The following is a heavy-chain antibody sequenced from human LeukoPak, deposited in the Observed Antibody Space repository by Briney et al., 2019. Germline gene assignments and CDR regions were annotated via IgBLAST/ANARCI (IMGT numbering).Heavy chain of an antibody. V-gene: IGHV3-30*02. J-gene: IGHJ4*02. CDR3: ANGPQYNILTGFYKVRSHLDY. CDR2: IRYDGSNR. Sequence: PGGSLRLSCAASGFTFSSYWMSWVRQAPGKGLEWVAFIRYDGSNRHYADSVKGRFTISRDNSKNMLHLQMNSLRAEDTAVYYCANGPQYNILTGFYKVRSHLDYWGQGTLVTVSS. CDR1: GFTFSSYW. D-gene: IGHD3-9*01.